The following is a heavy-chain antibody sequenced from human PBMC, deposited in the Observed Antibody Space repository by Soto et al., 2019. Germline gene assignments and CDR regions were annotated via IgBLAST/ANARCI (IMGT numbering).Heavy chain of an antibody. Sequence: GGSLRRACGDSGFTFSTYPMSWLRQAPGEGLEWVSGISGSGISTYYTDSVKGRFTISRDNSKNTVFLQMNSLRDEDTAVYYCVKPPVITASYYYYDMDVWGQGTTVTVS. CDR1: GFTFSTYP. CDR2: ISGSGIST. D-gene: IGHD4-4*01. J-gene: IGHJ6*02. V-gene: IGHV3-23*01. CDR3: VKPPVITASYYYYDMDV.